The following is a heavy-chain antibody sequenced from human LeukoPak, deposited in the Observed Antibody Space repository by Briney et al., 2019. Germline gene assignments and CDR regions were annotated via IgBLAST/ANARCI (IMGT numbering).Heavy chain of an antibody. CDR3: AREFTMVRGGDYYYGMDV. CDR2: ISAYNGNT. V-gene: IGHV1-18*01. J-gene: IGHJ6*02. CDR1: GYTFTSCG. Sequence: ASVKVSCKASGYTFTSCGISWVRQAPGQGLEWMGWISAYNGNTNYAQKLQGRVTMTTDTSTSTAYMELRSLRSDDTAVYYCAREFTMVRGGDYYYGMDVWGQGTTVTVSS. D-gene: IGHD3-10*01.